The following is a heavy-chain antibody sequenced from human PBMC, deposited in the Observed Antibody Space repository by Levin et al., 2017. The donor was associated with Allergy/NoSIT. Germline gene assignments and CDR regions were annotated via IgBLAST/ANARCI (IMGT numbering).Heavy chain of an antibody. V-gene: IGHV1-2*06. CDR1: GYTFTGYY. CDR3: AREMDYEITGGRPADP. J-gene: IGHJ5*02. Sequence: ASVKVSCKASGYTFTGYYMHWVRQAPGQGLEWMGRINPNSGGTNYAQKFQGRVTMTGDTSISTAYMELSRLRSDDTAVYYWAREMDYEITGGRPADPWGQGTLVTVSS. CDR2: INPNSGGT. D-gene: IGHD7-27*01.